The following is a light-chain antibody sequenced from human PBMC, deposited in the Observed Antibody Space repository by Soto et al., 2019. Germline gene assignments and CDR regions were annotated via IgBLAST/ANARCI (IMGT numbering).Light chain of an antibody. CDR2: EAA. Sequence: QSALTQPASVSGSTGQSITISCTGTSDDIGANNYVSWYQHHPGKAPKILIYEAANRPSGISHRFSGSKSGNTASLTISGLQAEDEADYFCTSYTSASTLVFAGGTKLTVL. CDR1: SDDIGANNY. CDR3: TSYTSASTLV. J-gene: IGLJ2*01. V-gene: IGLV2-14*01.